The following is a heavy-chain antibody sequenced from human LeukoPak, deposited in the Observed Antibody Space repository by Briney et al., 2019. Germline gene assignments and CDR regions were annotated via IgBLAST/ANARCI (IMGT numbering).Heavy chain of an antibody. J-gene: IGHJ4*02. CDR1: GVAFDDDG. CDR2: INWNGGST. Sequence: PGGSLRLSCAASGVAFDDDGMSWVRQAPGKGRGWVAGINWNGGSTGYADSVKGRFTISRDNAKNSLYLQMNSLRAEDTALYYCARVSPSSGWREIDYWGQGTLVTVSS. CDR3: ARVSPSSGWREIDY. V-gene: IGHV3-20*04. D-gene: IGHD6-19*01.